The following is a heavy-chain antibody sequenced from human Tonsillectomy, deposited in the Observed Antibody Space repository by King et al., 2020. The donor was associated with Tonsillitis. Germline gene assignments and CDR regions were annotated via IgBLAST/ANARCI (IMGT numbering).Heavy chain of an antibody. V-gene: IGHV4-61*02. CDR3: ATGQQPMGLDS. D-gene: IGHD2-8*02. CDR1: GDSISSGRHY. CDR2: MYTNGET. Sequence: VQLQESGPGLVKPSQTLSLTCSVSGDSISSGRHYWSWVRQPAGKGLEWIGRMYTNGETNYNPSLKSRATISLDTSKNHFSLKVTSVTDADTAMYYCATGQQPMGLDSWGQGTLVTVSS. J-gene: IGHJ4*02.